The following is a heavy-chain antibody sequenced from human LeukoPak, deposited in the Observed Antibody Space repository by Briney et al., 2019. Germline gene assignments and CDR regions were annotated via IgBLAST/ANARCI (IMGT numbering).Heavy chain of an antibody. Sequence: GRSLRLSCAASGFTFSSYGMHWVRQAPGKGLEWVAVIWYDGSNEYYADSVKGRFTISRDNSKNTLYLQMNSLRAEDTAVYYCARVDGYCSSTSCPNPRYYYGMDVWGKGTTVTVSS. V-gene: IGHV3-33*01. CDR2: IWYDGSNE. J-gene: IGHJ6*04. CDR1: GFTFSSYG. CDR3: ARVDGYCSSTSCPNPRYYYGMDV. D-gene: IGHD2-2*01.